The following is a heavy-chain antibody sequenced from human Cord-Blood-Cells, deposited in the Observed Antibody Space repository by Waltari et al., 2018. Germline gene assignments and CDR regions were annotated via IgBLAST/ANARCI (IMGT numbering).Heavy chain of an antibody. J-gene: IGHJ4*02. V-gene: IGHV3-23*01. CDR3: AKDLKNWVLPLFDY. CDR1: GFTFSSYA. D-gene: IGHD3-9*01. CDR2: ISGSGGST. Sequence: EVQLLESGGGLVQHGGSLRLSCAASGFTFSSYAMSWVRPAPGKGLEWVSAISGSGGSTYYADSVKGRFTISRDNSKNTLYLQMNSLRAEDTAVYYCAKDLKNWVLPLFDYWGQGTLVTVSS.